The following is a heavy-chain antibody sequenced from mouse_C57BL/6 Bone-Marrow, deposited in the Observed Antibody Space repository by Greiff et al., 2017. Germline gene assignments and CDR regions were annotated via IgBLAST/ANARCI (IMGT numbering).Heavy chain of an antibody. V-gene: IGHV1-19*01. D-gene: IGHD4-1*01. CDR1: GYTFTDYY. CDR2: INPYNGGT. CDR3: ARGKTGTRFAY. Sequence: EVQLQQSGPVLVKPGASVKMSCKASGYTFTDYYMNWVKQSHGKSLEWIGVINPYNGGTSYNQKFKGKATLTVDKSSSTAYMELNSLTSEDSAVYYCARGKTGTRFAYWGQGTLVTVSA. J-gene: IGHJ3*01.